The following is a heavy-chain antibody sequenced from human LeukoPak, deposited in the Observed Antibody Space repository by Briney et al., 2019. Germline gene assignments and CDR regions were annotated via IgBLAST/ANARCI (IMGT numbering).Heavy chain of an antibody. J-gene: IGHJ4*02. CDR3: ARVPGDIVVVPAAY. D-gene: IGHD2-2*01. Sequence: ASVNVSSTASGYTFTIYGISWVRQAPGQGLEWMGWISAYNGNTNYAQKLQGRVTMTTDTSTSTAYMELRSLRSDDTAVYYCARVPGDIVVVPAAYWGQGTLVTVSS. CDR1: GYTFTIYG. V-gene: IGHV1-18*01. CDR2: ISAYNGNT.